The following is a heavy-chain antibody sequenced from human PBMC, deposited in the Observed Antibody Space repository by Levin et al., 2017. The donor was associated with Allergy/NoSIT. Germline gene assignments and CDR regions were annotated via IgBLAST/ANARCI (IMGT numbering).Heavy chain of an antibody. V-gene: IGHV3-43*01. Sequence: LSLTCAASGFKFDDYMMHWVRQAPGKGLEWVSLISWDGANGYYSDSVKGRFTVSRDNTKNSLYLQMNSLRTEDTALYYCARGLSSFYYYGMDVWGQGTTVTVSS. CDR3: ARGLSSFYYYGMDV. CDR2: ISWDGANG. J-gene: IGHJ6*02. CDR1: GFKFDDYM. D-gene: IGHD2-2*01.